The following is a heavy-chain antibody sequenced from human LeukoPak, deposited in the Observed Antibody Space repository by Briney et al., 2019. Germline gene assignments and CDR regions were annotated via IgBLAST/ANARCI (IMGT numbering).Heavy chain of an antibody. CDR1: GFTFNNYE. CDR2: ISGSGGST. J-gene: IGHJ5*02. V-gene: IGHV3-23*01. CDR3: AKDQDIRFLGWFDP. Sequence: GGSLRLSCAASGFTFNNYEMNWVRQAPGKGLEWVSAISGSGGSTYYADSVKGRFTISRDNSKNTLYLQMNSLRAEDTAVYYCAKDQDIRFLGWFDPWGQGTLVTVSS. D-gene: IGHD3-3*01.